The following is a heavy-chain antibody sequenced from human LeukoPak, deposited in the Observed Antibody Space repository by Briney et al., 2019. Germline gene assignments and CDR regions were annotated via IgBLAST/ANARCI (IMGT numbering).Heavy chain of an antibody. J-gene: IGHJ4*02. D-gene: IGHD6-19*01. V-gene: IGHV3-21*01. CDR3: ARDLPVAGPYFDY. CDR1: GFTFSSYS. Sequence: NSGGSLRLSCAASGFTFSSYSMNWVRQAPGKGLEWVSSISSSSSYIYYADSVKGRFTISRDNAKNSLYLQMNSLRAEDTAVYYCARDLPVAGPYFDYWGQGTLVTVSS. CDR2: ISSSSSYI.